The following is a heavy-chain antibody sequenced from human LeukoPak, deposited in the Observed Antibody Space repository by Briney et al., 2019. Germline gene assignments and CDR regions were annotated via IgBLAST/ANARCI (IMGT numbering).Heavy chain of an antibody. CDR3: AKEAEIAAPTYYFDY. V-gene: IGHV3-30*02. J-gene: IGHJ4*02. D-gene: IGHD6-6*01. CDR1: GFTFSSYG. CDR2: IRYDGSNK. Sequence: GGSLRLSCAASGFTFSSYGMHWVRQAPGKGLERVAFIRYDGSNKYYADSVKGRFTISRDNSKNTLYLQMNSLRAEDTAVYYCAKEAEIAAPTYYFDYWGQGTLVTVS.